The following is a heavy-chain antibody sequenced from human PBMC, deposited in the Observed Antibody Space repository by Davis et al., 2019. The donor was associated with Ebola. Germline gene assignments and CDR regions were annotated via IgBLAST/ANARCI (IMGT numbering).Heavy chain of an antibody. J-gene: IGHJ4*02. Sequence: GESLKISCAASGFSFSSHALHWVRHPPGKGLEWVSVIYSGGSTYHADSVKGRFTISRDNSKNTLDLQMNSLRAEDTAVYYCAKDRRGYNQPLEFWGQGTLVIVSS. V-gene: IGHV3-NL1*01. CDR1: GFSFSSHA. CDR3: AKDRRGYNQPLEF. CDR2: IYSGGST. D-gene: IGHD1-1*01.